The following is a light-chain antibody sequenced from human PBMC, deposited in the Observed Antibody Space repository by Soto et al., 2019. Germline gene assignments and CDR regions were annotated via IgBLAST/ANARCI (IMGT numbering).Light chain of an antibody. CDR2: EVS. CDR1: SSDIGGFYY. CDR3: SSYTSNNTRV. V-gene: IGLV2-14*01. J-gene: IGLJ1*01. Sequence: QSALTQPASVSGSPGQSITISCTGTSSDIGGFYYVSWYQHHPGKGPKLLIYEVSYRPSGISDRFSGPKSGNTASLTISGLQPEDDGDYHCSSYTSNNTRVFGTGTKVTVL.